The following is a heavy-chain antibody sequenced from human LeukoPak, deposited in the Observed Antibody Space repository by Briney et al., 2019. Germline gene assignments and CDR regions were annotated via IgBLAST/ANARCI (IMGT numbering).Heavy chain of an antibody. Sequence: KPGGSLRLSCVASRFTFSRYAMHWVRQAPGKGLEWVSSISSSSSYIYYADSVKGRFTISRDNAKNSLYLQMNSLRAEDTAVYYCARAYYAFDIWGQGTMVAVSS. D-gene: IGHD2-21*01. J-gene: IGHJ3*02. CDR2: ISSSSSYI. CDR1: RFTFSRYA. CDR3: ARAYYAFDI. V-gene: IGHV3-21*01.